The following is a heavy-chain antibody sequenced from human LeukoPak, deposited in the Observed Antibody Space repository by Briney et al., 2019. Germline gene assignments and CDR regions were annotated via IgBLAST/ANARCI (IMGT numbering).Heavy chain of an antibody. D-gene: IGHD3-10*01. Sequence: PSETLSLTCTVSGGSISSSSYYWGWIRQPPGKGLEWIGSIYYSGSTYYNPSLKSRVTILVDTSKNQFSLKLSSVTAADTAVYYCARGRGPIRAVRSAAFDIWGQGTMVTVSS. CDR3: ARGRGPIRAVRSAAFDI. CDR1: GGSISSSSYY. J-gene: IGHJ3*02. CDR2: IYYSGST. V-gene: IGHV4-39*07.